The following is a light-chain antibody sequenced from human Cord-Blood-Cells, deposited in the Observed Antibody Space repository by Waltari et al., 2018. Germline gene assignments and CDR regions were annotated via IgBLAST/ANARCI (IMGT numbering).Light chain of an antibody. CDR2: KAS. Sequence: DIQMTQSPSTLSASVGDSVTLTCRASQSISSWLAWYQQKPGKAPKLLIYKASSLESGVPSRFSGSGSGTEFTLTISSLQPDEFATYYCQQYNSYSGTFGQGTKVEIK. V-gene: IGKV1-5*03. J-gene: IGKJ1*01. CDR3: QQYNSYSGT. CDR1: QSISSW.